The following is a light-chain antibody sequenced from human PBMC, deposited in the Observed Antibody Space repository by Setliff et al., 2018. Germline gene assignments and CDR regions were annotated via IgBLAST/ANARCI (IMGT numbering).Light chain of an antibody. CDR1: SSDVGGYNY. CDR3: SSYAGSNNYV. CDR2: EVS. J-gene: IGLJ1*01. Sequence: QSALTQPPSASGSPGQSVTISCTGTSSDVGGYNYVSWYQQHPGKAPKLMIYEVSKRSSGVPDRFSGSKSGNTASLTVSGLQAEDEADYYCSSYAGSNNYVFGTGTKATVL. V-gene: IGLV2-8*01.